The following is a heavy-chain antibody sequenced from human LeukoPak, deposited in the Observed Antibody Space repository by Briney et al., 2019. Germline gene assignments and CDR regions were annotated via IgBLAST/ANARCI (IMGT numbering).Heavy chain of an antibody. CDR2: IKSKTDGGTT. Sequence: GGSLSLSCAASGFTFSNAWMSWVRQAPGKGLECVGRIKSKTDGGTTDYAAPVKGRFTISRDDSKNTLYLQMNSLKTKDTAVYYCTTGQGIQLWLSSLFDYWGQGTLVTVSS. V-gene: IGHV3-15*01. CDR1: GFTFSNAW. D-gene: IGHD5-18*01. J-gene: IGHJ4*02. CDR3: TTGQGIQLWLSSLFDY.